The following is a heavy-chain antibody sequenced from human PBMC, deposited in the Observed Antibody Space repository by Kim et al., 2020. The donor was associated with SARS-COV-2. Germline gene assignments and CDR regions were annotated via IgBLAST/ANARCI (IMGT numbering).Heavy chain of an antibody. CDR1: GYTFTSYA. Sequence: ASVKVSCKASGYTFTSYAMHWVRQAPGQRLEWMGWINGGNANTKYSQKFQGRVTITRDTSASTDYMELSSLSSEDTAVYYCARDYGTSRWLDPWGQGTLVTVSS. D-gene: IGHD3-10*01. V-gene: IGHV1-3*01. CDR3: ARDYGTSRWLDP. J-gene: IGHJ5*02. CDR2: INGGNANT.